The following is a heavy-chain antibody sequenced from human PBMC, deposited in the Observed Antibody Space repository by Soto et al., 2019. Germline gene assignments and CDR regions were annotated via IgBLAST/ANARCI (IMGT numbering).Heavy chain of an antibody. Sequence: QVQLVESGGGVVQPGRSLRLSCAASGFTFSSYGMHWVRQAPGKGLEWVAGIWYDGSNKYYADSVKGRFTISRDNSKNTLYLQMNSLRAEDTAVYYCARGGYCSGGSCYSRGNDYWGQGTLVTVSS. J-gene: IGHJ4*02. V-gene: IGHV3-33*01. CDR1: GFTFSSYG. CDR2: IWYDGSNK. D-gene: IGHD2-15*01. CDR3: ARGGYCSGGSCYSRGNDY.